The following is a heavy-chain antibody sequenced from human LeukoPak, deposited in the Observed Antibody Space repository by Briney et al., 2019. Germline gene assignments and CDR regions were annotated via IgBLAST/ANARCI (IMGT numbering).Heavy chain of an antibody. CDR2: IAYDGSNK. V-gene: IGHV3-30*01. D-gene: IGHD6-13*01. CDR3: ASLGWGKYSSSSYSDY. CDR1: GFTFNNYA. Sequence: GRSLRLSCAASGFTFNNYAMHWVRQAPGKGLEWVAVIAYDGSNKYYADSVEGRFTISRDNSKNTLFLQMNSLRVEDTAVYYCASLGWGKYSSSSYSDYWGQGTLVTVSS. J-gene: IGHJ4*02.